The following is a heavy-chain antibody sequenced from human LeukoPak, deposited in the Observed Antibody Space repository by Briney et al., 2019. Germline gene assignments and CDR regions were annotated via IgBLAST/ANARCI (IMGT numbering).Heavy chain of an antibody. CDR1: GFTFDDYA. V-gene: IGHV3-48*02. Sequence: GGSLRLSCAASGFTFDDYAMHWVRHAPGKGLEWGSYISSSSSTIYYADSVKGRFTISRDNAKNSLYLQMNSLRDEDTAVYYCAGGYSYGPTTFDYWGQGTLVTVSS. D-gene: IGHD5-18*01. CDR2: ISSSSSTI. CDR3: AGGYSYGPTTFDY. J-gene: IGHJ4*02.